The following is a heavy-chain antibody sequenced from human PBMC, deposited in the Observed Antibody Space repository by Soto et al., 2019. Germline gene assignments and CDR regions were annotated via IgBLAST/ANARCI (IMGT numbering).Heavy chain of an antibody. Sequence: QVQLQQWGAGLLKPSETLSLTCAVSGGSFSDFYWTWIRQLPGKGLEWIGEINHIGYTNYNPSLESRVAISVDTSKNQFSLNLRSMTAADTAVYYCGPRGAVAPRGYWGQGTLVTVSS. V-gene: IGHV4-34*02. CDR1: GGSFSDFY. CDR2: INHIGYT. J-gene: IGHJ4*02. D-gene: IGHD2-15*01. CDR3: GPRGAVAPRGY.